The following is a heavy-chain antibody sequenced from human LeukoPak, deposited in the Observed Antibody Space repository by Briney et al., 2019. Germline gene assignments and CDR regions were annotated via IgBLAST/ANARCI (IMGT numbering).Heavy chain of an antibody. V-gene: IGHV3-7*01. Sequence: GGSLRLSCAASGFTFSSYWMSWVRQAPGKGLEWVANIKQDGSEKYYVDSVKGRFTISRDNAKNSLYLQMNSLRAEDTAVYYCARESTPPEYYYDSSGYYLNDAFDIWGQGTMVTVSS. CDR2: IKQDGSEK. J-gene: IGHJ3*02. CDR1: GFTFSSYW. D-gene: IGHD3-22*01. CDR3: ARESTPPEYYYDSSGYYLNDAFDI.